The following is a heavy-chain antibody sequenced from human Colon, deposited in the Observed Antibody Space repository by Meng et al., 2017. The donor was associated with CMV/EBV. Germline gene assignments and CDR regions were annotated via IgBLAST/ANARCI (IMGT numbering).Heavy chain of an antibody. CDR2: IYTGGGA. CDR3: ARGSVIASAVSFDH. D-gene: IGHD2-21*01. J-gene: IGHJ4*02. Sequence: SGSSVERGGFYWSWIRQPPGQGLQWLGHIYTGGGAYSNPSLKSRLTLSLDTSKNQFSLSLRSVTAADTAVYYCARGSVIASAVSFDHWGQGTLVTVSS. CDR1: GSSVERGGFY. V-gene: IGHV4-30-2*05.